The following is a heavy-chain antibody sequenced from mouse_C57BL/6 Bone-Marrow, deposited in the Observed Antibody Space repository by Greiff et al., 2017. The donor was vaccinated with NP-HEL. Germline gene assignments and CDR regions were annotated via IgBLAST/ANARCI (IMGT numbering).Heavy chain of an antibody. CDR3: ASGDSSMDY. J-gene: IGHJ4*01. Sequence: EVQGVESGGDLVKPGGSLKLSCAASGFTFSSYGMSWVRQTPDKRLEWVATISSGGSYTYYPDSVKGRFTISRDNAKNTLYLQMSSLKSEDTAMYYCASGDSSMDYWGQGTSVTVSS. CDR1: GFTFSSYG. D-gene: IGHD3-2*01. CDR2: ISSGGSYT. V-gene: IGHV5-6*01.